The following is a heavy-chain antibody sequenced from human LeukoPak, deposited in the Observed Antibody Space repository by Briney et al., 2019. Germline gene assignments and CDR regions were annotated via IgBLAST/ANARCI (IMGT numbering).Heavy chain of an antibody. Sequence: ASVKVSCKVSGYTLTELSMHWVRQAAGKGLECMGGFDPEDGETIYAQKFQGRVTMTEDTSTDTAYMELSSLRSEDTAVYYCATGRSDIVVVVAATIGYYFDYWGQGTLVTVSS. J-gene: IGHJ4*02. V-gene: IGHV1-24*01. D-gene: IGHD2-15*01. CDR3: ATGRSDIVVVVAATIGYYFDY. CDR1: GYTLTELS. CDR2: FDPEDGET.